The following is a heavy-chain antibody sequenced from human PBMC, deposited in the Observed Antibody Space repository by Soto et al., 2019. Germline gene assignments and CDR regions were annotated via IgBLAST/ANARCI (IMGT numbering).Heavy chain of an antibody. D-gene: IGHD3-10*02. Sequence: PGGSLRLSCAASGFTFSRFSMHWVRQAPGKGLAWVAVISYDGNNEHFAESVKGRFSISRDDSKNTVYLEMNNLRGDDSAVYYCARDHGMFLSYYYYGMDVWGQGTTVTVS. CDR2: ISYDGNNE. CDR1: GFTFSRFS. V-gene: IGHV3-30-3*01. CDR3: ARDHGMFLSYYYYGMDV. J-gene: IGHJ6*02.